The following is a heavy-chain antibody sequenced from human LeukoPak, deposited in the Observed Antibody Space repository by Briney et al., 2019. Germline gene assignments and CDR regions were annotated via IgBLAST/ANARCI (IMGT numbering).Heavy chain of an antibody. D-gene: IGHD1/OR15-1a*01. Sequence: GGSLRLSCVAAGFTFSTYGMHWVRQAPGKGLEWVANIKQDGSEKYYVDSVKGRFTISRDNSKNSLYLQMNSLRAEDTALYYCAKTGSTYYMDVWGKGTTVTVSS. CDR2: IKQDGSEK. CDR1: GFTFSTYG. J-gene: IGHJ6*03. CDR3: AKTGSTYYMDV. V-gene: IGHV3-7*03.